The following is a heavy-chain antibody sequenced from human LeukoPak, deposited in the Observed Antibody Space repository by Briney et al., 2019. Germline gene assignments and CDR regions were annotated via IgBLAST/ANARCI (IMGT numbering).Heavy chain of an antibody. J-gene: IGHJ4*02. D-gene: IGHD3-22*01. CDR1: GITFSSYG. V-gene: IGHV3-23*01. CDR2: ITGGGDTT. CDR3: VRTSGYLAY. Sequence: PGGSLRLSCAASGITFSSYGMGWVCQAPVKGLEWVSAITGGGDTTYYADSVKGRFTISRDNSKNTLFLQMNSLRADDTAVYYCVRTSGYLAYWGQGTLVTVSS.